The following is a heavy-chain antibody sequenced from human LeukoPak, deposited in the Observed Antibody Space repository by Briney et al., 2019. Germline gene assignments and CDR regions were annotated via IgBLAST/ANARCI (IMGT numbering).Heavy chain of an antibody. CDR1: GFTFSSYA. CDR2: ISYDGSNK. CDR3: AKDKGGSYYYYYMDV. D-gene: IGHD1-26*01. V-gene: IGHV3-30*18. J-gene: IGHJ6*03. Sequence: GGSLRLSCAASGFTFSSYAMSWVRQAPAKGLEWVAVISYDGSNKYYADSVKGRFTISRDNSKNTLYLQMNSLRAEDTAVYYCAKDKGGSYYYYYMDVWGKGTTVTVSS.